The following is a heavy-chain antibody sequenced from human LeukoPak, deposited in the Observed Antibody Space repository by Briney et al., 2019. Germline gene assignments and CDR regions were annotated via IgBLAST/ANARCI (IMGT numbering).Heavy chain of an antibody. CDR3: ARDPGTDSGYTDY. CDR2: ISSSSSYI. Sequence: GSLRLSCAASGFTFSSYSMNWVRQAPGKGLEWVSSISSSSSYIYYADSVKGRFTISRDNAKNSLYLQMNSLRAEDTAVYYCARDPGTDSGYTDYRGQGTLVTVSS. D-gene: IGHD5-12*01. J-gene: IGHJ4*02. CDR1: GFTFSSYS. V-gene: IGHV3-21*01.